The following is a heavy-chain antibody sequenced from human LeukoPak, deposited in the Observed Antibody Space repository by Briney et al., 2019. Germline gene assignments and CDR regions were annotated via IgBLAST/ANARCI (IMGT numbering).Heavy chain of an antibody. V-gene: IGHV1-18*01. CDR2: ISAYNGST. Sequence: ASVKVSCKASGYTFTNYGISWVRQAPGQGLEWMGWISAYNGSTNSAQKFQGRVTMTTDTSTNTAYMELRSLRSDDTAVYYCARDFSSVHRGEVSYHWGQGTLVTVSS. CDR1: GYTFTNYG. J-gene: IGHJ5*02. D-gene: IGHD3-10*01. CDR3: ARDFSSVHRGEVSYH.